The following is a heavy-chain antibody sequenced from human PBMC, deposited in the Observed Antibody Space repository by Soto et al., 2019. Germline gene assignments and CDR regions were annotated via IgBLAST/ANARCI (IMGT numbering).Heavy chain of an antibody. V-gene: IGHV3-23*01. CDR3: AKSSPRGYSYGSLDYYYGMDV. D-gene: IGHD5-18*01. Sequence: SLRLSCAASGFTFSSYAMRWVRQAPGKGLEGVSAISGSGGSTYYADSVKGRFTISRDNSKNTLYLQMNSLRAEDTAVYYCAKSSPRGYSYGSLDYYYGMDVWGQGTTVTVSS. CDR1: GFTFSSYA. CDR2: ISGSGGST. J-gene: IGHJ6*02.